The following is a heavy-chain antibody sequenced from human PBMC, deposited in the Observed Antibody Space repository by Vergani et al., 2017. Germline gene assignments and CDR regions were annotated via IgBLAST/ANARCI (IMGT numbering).Heavy chain of an antibody. CDR1: GYTFTGYY. CDR3: ARDKMSVVVPAAPLPYCYMAV. J-gene: IGHJ6*03. V-gene: IGHV1-2*02. Sequence: QVQLVQSGAEVKKPGASVKVSCKASGYTFTGYYMHWVRQAPGKGLEWMGWINPNSGGTNYAQKFQGRVTMTRDTSISTAYMELSRLRSDDTAVYYCARDKMSVVVPAAPLPYCYMAVWGKGSTVTVSS. CDR2: INPNSGGT. D-gene: IGHD2-2*01.